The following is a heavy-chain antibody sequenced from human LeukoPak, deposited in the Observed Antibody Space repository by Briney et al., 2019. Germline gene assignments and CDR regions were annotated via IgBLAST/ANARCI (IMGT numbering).Heavy chain of an antibody. J-gene: IGHJ4*02. V-gene: IGHV3-7*01. D-gene: IGHD2-15*01. CDR2: INRDGSEK. CDR1: GFTFSHYW. CDR3: ARDGVAAGLYFDT. Sequence: SGGSLRFSCAASGFTFSHYWMNWVRQAPGKGLVWVGSINRDGSEKYSVDSVRGRFTISRYNAENSLYLQMNSLGAEDTAVYYCARDGVAAGLYFDTWGQGTLVTVSS.